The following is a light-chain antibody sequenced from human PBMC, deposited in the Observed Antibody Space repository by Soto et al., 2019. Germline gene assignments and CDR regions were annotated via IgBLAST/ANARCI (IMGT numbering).Light chain of an antibody. CDR1: QSISSY. CDR2: AAS. J-gene: IGKJ1*01. CDR3: QRSYSTPWT. Sequence: DIQMTQYQSSLSASVGDRVTITCRASQSISSYLNWYQQKLGKAPKLLIYAASSLQSGVPSRFSGSGSGTDFTLTISSLQPEDFATYYCQRSYSTPWTFGQGTIVDIK. V-gene: IGKV1-39*01.